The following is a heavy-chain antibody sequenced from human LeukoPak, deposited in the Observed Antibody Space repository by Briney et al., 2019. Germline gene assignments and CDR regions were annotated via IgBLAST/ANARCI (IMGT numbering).Heavy chain of an antibody. CDR3: ARGRGYYYYYGMDV. Sequence: SETLSLTCAVYGGSVSGYYWSWIRQPPGKGLEWIGEINHSGSTNYNPSLKSRVTISVDTSKKQFSLKLSSVTAADTAVYYCARGRGYYYYYGMDVWGQGTTVTVSS. V-gene: IGHV4-34*01. CDR1: GGSVSGYY. J-gene: IGHJ6*02. CDR2: INHSGST. D-gene: IGHD3-10*01.